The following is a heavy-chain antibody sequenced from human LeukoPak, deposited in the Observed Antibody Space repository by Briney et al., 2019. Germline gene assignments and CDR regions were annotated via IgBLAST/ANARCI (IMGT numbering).Heavy chain of an antibody. Sequence: GASVKVSCKASGYSFTGYYMHWVRQAPGQGLEWMGWINPNSGATKYARKFQGRVTMTRDTSITTAYMELSRLRSDDTAIYYCARGLPSTINAFDIWGQGTMVTVSS. CDR3: ARGLPSTINAFDI. CDR2: INPNSGAT. D-gene: IGHD5/OR15-5a*01. J-gene: IGHJ3*02. V-gene: IGHV1-2*02. CDR1: GYSFTGYY.